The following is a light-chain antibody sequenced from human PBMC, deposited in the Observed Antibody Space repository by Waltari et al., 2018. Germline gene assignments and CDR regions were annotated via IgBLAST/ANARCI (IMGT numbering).Light chain of an antibody. CDR1: ASDIGNHNF. CDR2: DVS. V-gene: IGLV2-14*03. CDR3: NSYTTKGTLVV. Sequence: QSALTQPAPVSASPGQSITISCTGTASDIGNHNFVSWYRQHPGKAPQLVIYDVSRRPSDISPRFSGSKSGTAASLTIFGLQPEDEADYYCNSYTTKGTLVVFGGGTKLTVL. J-gene: IGLJ3*02.